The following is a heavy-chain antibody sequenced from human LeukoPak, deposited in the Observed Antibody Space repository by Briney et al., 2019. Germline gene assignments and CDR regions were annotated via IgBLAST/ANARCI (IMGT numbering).Heavy chain of an antibody. V-gene: IGHV3-7*01. J-gene: IGHJ4*02. CDR3: ARGLHSSSWYSKYVFDY. CDR2: IKQDGSEK. CDR1: GFTFSSYW. Sequence: PGGSLRLSCAASGFTFSSYWMSWVRQAPGKGLEWVANIKQDGSEKYYVDSVKGRFTISRDNAKNSLYLQMNSLRAEDTAVYYCARGLHSSSWYSKYVFDYWGQGTLVTVSS. D-gene: IGHD6-13*01.